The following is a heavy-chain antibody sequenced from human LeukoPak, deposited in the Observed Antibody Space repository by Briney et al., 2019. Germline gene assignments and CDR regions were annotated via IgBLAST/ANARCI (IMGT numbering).Heavy chain of an antibody. D-gene: IGHD2-15*01. CDR3: APYCSGGSCYGVDY. V-gene: IGHV3-23*01. Sequence: PGGSLRLSCAASGFTFSSDAMSWVRQAPGKGLEWVSAISGSGGSTYYADSVKGRFTISRDNSKNTLYLQMNSLRAEDTAVYYCAPYCSGGSCYGVDYWGQGTLVTVSS. J-gene: IGHJ4*02. CDR1: GFTFSSDA. CDR2: ISGSGGST.